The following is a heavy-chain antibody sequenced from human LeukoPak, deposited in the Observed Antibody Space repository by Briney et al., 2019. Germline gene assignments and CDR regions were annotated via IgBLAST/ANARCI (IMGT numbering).Heavy chain of an antibody. CDR2: IYYSGST. CDR1: GGSISSYY. D-gene: IGHD6-19*01. V-gene: IGHV4-59*01. Sequence: PSETLSLTCTVSGGSISSYYWSWIRQPPGKGLEWIGYIYYSGSTNYNPSLKSRVTISVDTSKNQFSLKLSSVTAADTAVYYCATSPRIAVAGSYYYYYYYMDVWGKGTTVTISS. CDR3: ATSPRIAVAGSYYYYYYYMDV. J-gene: IGHJ6*03.